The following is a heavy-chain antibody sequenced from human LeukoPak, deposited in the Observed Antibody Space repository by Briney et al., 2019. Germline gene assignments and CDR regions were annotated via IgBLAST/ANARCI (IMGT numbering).Heavy chain of an antibody. J-gene: IGHJ4*02. Sequence: GRSLRLSCAASGFTFSSYGMHWVRQAPGKGLEWVAVISYDGSNKYYADSVKGRFTISRDNSKNTLYLQMNSLRAEDTAVYYCAKFSPDDPYYHDSSGYDYWGQGTLVTVSS. V-gene: IGHV3-30*18. CDR1: GFTFSSYG. CDR2: ISYDGSNK. CDR3: AKFSPDDPYYHDSSGYDY. D-gene: IGHD3-22*01.